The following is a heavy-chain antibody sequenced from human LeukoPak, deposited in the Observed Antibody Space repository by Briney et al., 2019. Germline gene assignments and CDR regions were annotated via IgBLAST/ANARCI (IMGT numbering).Heavy chain of an antibody. D-gene: IGHD4-23*01. CDR1: GFTFSSYA. V-gene: IGHV3-23*01. J-gene: IGHJ6*02. CDR2: ISGSGGST. CDR3: ARDIRWDYCMDV. Sequence: GGSLRLSCAASGFTFSSYAMSWVRQAPGKGLEWVSAISGSGGSTYYADSVKGRFTISRDNSKNTLYLQMNSLRAEDTAVYYCARDIRWDYCMDVWGQGTTVTVSS.